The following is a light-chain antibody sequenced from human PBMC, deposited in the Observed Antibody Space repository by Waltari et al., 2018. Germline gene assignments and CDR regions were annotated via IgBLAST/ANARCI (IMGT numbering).Light chain of an antibody. CDR3: ASYAGNNIYV. Sequence: QSALTQPPSASGSPGQSVTISCTGTSSDVGGYQYVSWYQQHPGKAPQLMIYEVNKRPSGVPDRFSGSKSGNTASLTVSGLQAEDEADYYCASYAGNNIYVFGTGTKVTVL. CDR1: SSDVGGYQY. CDR2: EVN. J-gene: IGLJ1*01. V-gene: IGLV2-8*01.